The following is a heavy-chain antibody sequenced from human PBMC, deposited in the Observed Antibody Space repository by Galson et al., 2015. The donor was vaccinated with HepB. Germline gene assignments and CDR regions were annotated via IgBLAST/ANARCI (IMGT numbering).Heavy chain of an antibody. V-gene: IGHV1-69*13. D-gene: IGHD3-10*01. CDR3: ARRMVRGVIPTEGYYGMDV. CDR1: GYTFTSYD. J-gene: IGHJ6*02. Sequence: SVKVSCKASGYTFTSYDINWVRQATGQGLEWMGGIIPIFGTANYAQKFQGRVTITADESTSTAYMELSSLRSEDAAVYYCARRMVRGVIPTEGYYGMDVWGQGTTVTVSS. CDR2: IIPIFGTA.